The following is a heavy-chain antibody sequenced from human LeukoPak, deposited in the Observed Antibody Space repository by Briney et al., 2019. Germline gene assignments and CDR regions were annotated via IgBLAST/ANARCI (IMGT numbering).Heavy chain of an antibody. CDR1: GFTFSSFA. Sequence: TPGMSLRLSCAASGFTFSSFAMHWVRQAPGQGLEWMGWINPNSGGTNYAQKFQGRVTMTRDTSISTAYMELSRLRSDDTAVYYCARWMATVTTPDYWGQGTLVTVSS. J-gene: IGHJ4*02. V-gene: IGHV1-2*02. D-gene: IGHD4-11*01. CDR2: INPNSGGT. CDR3: ARWMATVTTPDY.